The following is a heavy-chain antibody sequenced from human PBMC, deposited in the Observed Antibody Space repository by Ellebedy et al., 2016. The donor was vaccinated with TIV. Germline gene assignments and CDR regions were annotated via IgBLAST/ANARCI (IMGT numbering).Heavy chain of an antibody. CDR2: INPNSGAT. Sequence: ASVKVSCKASGYTFTDYYMHWVRQAPGQGLEWMGWINPNSGATNYAQKFQGRVTMTRDTSISTAYMELSRLRSDDTAVYYCARDQWQQLVRPYYYYGMDVWGQGTTVTVSS. V-gene: IGHV1-2*02. CDR1: GYTFTDYY. J-gene: IGHJ6*02. CDR3: ARDQWQQLVRPYYYYGMDV. D-gene: IGHD6-6*01.